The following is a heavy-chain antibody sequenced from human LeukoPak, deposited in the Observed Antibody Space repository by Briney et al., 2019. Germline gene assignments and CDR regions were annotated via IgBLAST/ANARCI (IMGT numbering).Heavy chain of an antibody. J-gene: IGHJ4*02. Sequence: ASLKVSCKVSGYTLTELSMHWVRQAPGKGLEWMGGFDPEDGETIYAQKFQGRVTMTEDTSTDTAYMELSSLRSEDTAVYYCATVYYYGSGSYYYDYRGQGTLATVSS. CDR3: ATVYYYGSGSYYYDY. CDR2: FDPEDGET. V-gene: IGHV1-24*01. D-gene: IGHD3-10*01. CDR1: GYTLTELS.